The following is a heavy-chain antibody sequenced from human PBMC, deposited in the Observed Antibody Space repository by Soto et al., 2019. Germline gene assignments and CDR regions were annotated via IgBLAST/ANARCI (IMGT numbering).Heavy chain of an antibody. J-gene: IGHJ4*02. CDR3: VRTSHYGSGSWNFDY. CDR1: GFTFSDHY. V-gene: IGHV3-72*01. Sequence: EVQLVESGGGLVQPGGSLRLSCAASGFTFSDHYMDWVRQAPGKGLEWVGRTRNKANSYSTEYAASVRGRFTISRDESKNSLYVQMNSPKTGDTAVYYCVRTSHYGSGSWNFDYWGQGTLVTVSS. D-gene: IGHD3-10*01. CDR2: TRNKANSYST.